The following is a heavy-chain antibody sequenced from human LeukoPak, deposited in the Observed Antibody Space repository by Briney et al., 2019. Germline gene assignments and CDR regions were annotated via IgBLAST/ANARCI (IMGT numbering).Heavy chain of an antibody. V-gene: IGHV3-23*01. D-gene: IGHD3-22*01. Sequence: TGGSLRLSCAASGFTFSSYAMSWVRQAPGKGLEWVSAMSVSGDSTYYADSVKGRFTISRDNSKNTLYLRMNSLRAEDTAVYYCARDYYYYDSSGYYGYYYYYMDVWGKGTTVTISS. CDR2: MSVSGDST. CDR3: ARDYYYYDSSGYYGYYYYYMDV. CDR1: GFTFSSYA. J-gene: IGHJ6*03.